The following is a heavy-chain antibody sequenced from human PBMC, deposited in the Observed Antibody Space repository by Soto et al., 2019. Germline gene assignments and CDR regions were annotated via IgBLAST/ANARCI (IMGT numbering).Heavy chain of an antibody. CDR1: GGSIRSDY. CDR2: IRGGST. V-gene: IGHV4-4*08. Sequence: QVQLQESGPGLVKPSETLSLTCTASGGSIRSDYWNWIRRPPGKGLGWIGDIRGGSTNYNTSLRSRVTNSVDTSKNQFSLKLDFMTAADTAVYFCASHDGSRSTDYWGQGTLVTVSS. D-gene: IGHD3-10*01. J-gene: IGHJ4*02. CDR3: ASHDGSRSTDY.